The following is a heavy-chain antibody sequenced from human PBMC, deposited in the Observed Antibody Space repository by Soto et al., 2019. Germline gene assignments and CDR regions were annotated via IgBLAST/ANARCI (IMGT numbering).Heavy chain of an antibody. CDR2: ISSSSSTI. J-gene: IGHJ4*02. V-gene: IGHV3-48*01. CDR1: GFTFSSYS. Sequence: GGSLRLSCAASGFTFSSYSMNWVRQAPGRGLEWVSYISSSSSTIYYADSMKGRFTISRDNAKNSLYLQMNSLRAEDTAVYYCAGGYCSGGSCYTLFDYWGQGTLVTVSS. D-gene: IGHD2-15*01. CDR3: AGGYCSGGSCYTLFDY.